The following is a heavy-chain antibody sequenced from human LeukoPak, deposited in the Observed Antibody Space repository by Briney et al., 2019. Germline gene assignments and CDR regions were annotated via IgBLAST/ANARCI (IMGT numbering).Heavy chain of an antibody. CDR1: GGSISNYY. J-gene: IGHJ1*01. D-gene: IGHD4-17*01. V-gene: IGHV4-59*01. CDR2: IYNSGHT. Sequence: SETLSLTCTVSGGSISNYYWSWIRQPPGKGLEWIGYIYNSGHTNYNPSLRSRVTISEDTSKNQLSLKLSSVTAADTAVYYCARAAVTTSRYFQHWGQGTLVTVSS. CDR3: ARAAVTTSRYFQH.